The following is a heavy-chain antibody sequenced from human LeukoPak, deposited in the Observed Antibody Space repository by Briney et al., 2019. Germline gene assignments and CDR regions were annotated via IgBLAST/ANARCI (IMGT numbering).Heavy chain of an antibody. V-gene: IGHV3-23*01. CDR3: AKVSRSSGLD. CDR1: GFTFSTYG. Sequence: PGGALRLSCAASGFTFSTYGMSWVRQAPGKGLEWVSNISVSGVGTYYADSVKGRFTISRDNSKNTLYLQMNSLRAEDTAVYYCAKVSRSSGLDWGQGTRVTVSS. J-gene: IGHJ4*02. D-gene: IGHD6-19*01. CDR2: ISVSGVGT.